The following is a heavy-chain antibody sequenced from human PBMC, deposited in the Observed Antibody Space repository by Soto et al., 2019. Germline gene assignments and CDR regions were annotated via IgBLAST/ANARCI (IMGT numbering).Heavy chain of an antibody. D-gene: IGHD2-15*01. J-gene: IGHJ4*02. CDR2: IFHAGGT. CDR1: GGSFSSGDW. V-gene: IGHV4-4*02. CDR3: AGRLPVAPT. Sequence: QVQLQESGPGLVEPTGTLSLTCGVSGGSFSSGDWWTWVRQPPGKGLEWIGEIFHAGGTSYNSSLQSRVTISLDKTNNQLSLRLTSVTAADTAIYYCAGRLPVAPTWGRGTLVIVSS.